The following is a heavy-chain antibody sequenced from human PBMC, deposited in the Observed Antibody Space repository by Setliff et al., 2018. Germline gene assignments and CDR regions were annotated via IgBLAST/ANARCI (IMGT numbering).Heavy chain of an antibody. D-gene: IGHD2-2*01. Sequence: GGSLRLSCAASGFTISYYAIHWVRQAPGKGLEWVAVSRYAENYQYYADSVKGRFTISRDNSENSLYLQMNSLRAEDTAVYYCARSESCGATNCSPFDYWGQGTLVTVSS. CDR1: GFTISYYA. CDR3: ARSESCGATNCSPFDY. CDR2: SRYAENYQ. J-gene: IGHJ4*02. V-gene: IGHV3-30-3*01.